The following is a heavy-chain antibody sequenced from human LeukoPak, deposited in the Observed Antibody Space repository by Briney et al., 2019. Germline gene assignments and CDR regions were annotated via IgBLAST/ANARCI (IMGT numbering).Heavy chain of an antibody. J-gene: IGHJ4*02. D-gene: IGHD6-19*01. V-gene: IGHV4-31*03. Sequence: SQTLSLTCTVSGGSISSGGYYWSWIRQHPGKGLEWIGCIYYSGSTYYNPSLKSRVTISVDTSKNQFSLKLSSVTAADTAVYYCARVPRAVAGKYYFDYWGQGTLVTVSS. CDR1: GGSISSGGYY. CDR2: IYYSGST. CDR3: ARVPRAVAGKYYFDY.